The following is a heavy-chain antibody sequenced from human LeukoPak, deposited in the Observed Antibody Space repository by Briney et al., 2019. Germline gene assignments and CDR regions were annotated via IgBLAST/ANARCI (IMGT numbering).Heavy chain of an antibody. CDR1: GFTFSDYY. CDR2: ISSSGSTI. Sequence: PWGSLRLSCAASGFTFSDYYMSWIRQAPGKGLEWVSYISSSGSTIYYADSVKGRFTISRDNAKNSLYLQMNSLRAEDTAVYYCATSAPMITFGDTIRGDYWGQGTLVTVSS. CDR3: ATSAPMITFGDTIRGDY. V-gene: IGHV3-11*01. J-gene: IGHJ4*02. D-gene: IGHD3-16*01.